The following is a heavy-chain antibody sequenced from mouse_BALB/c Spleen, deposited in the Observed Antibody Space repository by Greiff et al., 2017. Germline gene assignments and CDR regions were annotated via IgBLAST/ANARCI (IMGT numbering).Heavy chain of an antibody. CDR1: GYSITSDYA. CDR2: ISYSGST. CDR3: ARLDGNYFAY. D-gene: IGHD2-1*01. Sequence: DVKLQESGPGLVKPSQSLSLTCTVTGYSITSDYAWNWIRQFPGNKLEWMGYISYSGSTSYNPSLKSRISITRDTSKNQFFLQLNSVTTEDTATYYCARLDGNYFAYWGQGTLVTVSA. V-gene: IGHV3-2*02. J-gene: IGHJ3*01.